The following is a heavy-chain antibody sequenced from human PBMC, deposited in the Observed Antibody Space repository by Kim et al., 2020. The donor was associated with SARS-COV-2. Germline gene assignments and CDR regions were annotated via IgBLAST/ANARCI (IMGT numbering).Heavy chain of an antibody. D-gene: IGHD6-13*01. Sequence: VKGRFTISRDNSMNTLYLQMGSLRAEDMAVYYCARVPSHSSSYTTYYFDYWGQGTLVTVSS. V-gene: IGHV3-64*01. CDR3: ARVPSHSSSYTTYYFDY. J-gene: IGHJ4*02.